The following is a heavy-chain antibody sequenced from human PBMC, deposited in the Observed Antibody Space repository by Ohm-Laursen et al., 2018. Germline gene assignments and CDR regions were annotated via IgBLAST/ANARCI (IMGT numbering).Heavy chain of an antibody. J-gene: IGHJ4*02. CDR3: ASNNDSSGYYLGY. D-gene: IGHD3-22*01. CDR1: GGSISSYY. V-gene: IGHV4-59*01. CDR2: IYNSGST. Sequence: TLSLTWTVSGGSISSYYWSWIRQPPGKGLEWIGYIYNSGSTNYNPSLKSRVTISVDTSKNQFSLKLNSVTAADTAVYYCASNNDSSGYYLGYWGQGTLVTVSS.